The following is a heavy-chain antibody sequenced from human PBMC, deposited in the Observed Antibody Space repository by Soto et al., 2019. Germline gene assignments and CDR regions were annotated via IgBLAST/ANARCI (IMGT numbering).Heavy chain of an antibody. CDR2: TYYRSNWRH. CDR1: GDSVSSNTAT. Sequence: SQTLSLTCAISGDSVSSNTATWNWIRSSPSRGLEWLGRTYYRSNWRHDYAVSVKSRITVNPDTSKNHFSLQLNSVTPDDTAVYYCARGVAGSGFDLWGQGTLVTVSS. CDR3: ARGVAGSGFDL. D-gene: IGHD6-19*01. V-gene: IGHV6-1*01. J-gene: IGHJ4*02.